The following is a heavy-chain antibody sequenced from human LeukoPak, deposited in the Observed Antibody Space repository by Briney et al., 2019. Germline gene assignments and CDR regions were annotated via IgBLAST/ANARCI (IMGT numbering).Heavy chain of an antibody. Sequence: ASVKVSCKASGYTFTSYYMHWVRQAPGQGLEWMGIINPSRGSTSYAQKFQGRVTMTRDMSTSTVYMELSSLRSEETDVYYCARGDRVLRHWGQGTLVTVSS. CDR1: GYTFTSYY. CDR3: ARGDRVLRH. D-gene: IGHD3-16*01. J-gene: IGHJ4*02. V-gene: IGHV1-46*01. CDR2: INPSRGST.